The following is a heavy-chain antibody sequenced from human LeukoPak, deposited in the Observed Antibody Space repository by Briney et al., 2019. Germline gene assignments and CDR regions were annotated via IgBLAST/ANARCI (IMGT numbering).Heavy chain of an antibody. V-gene: IGHV3-7*01. CDR2: IKQDGSEK. CDR3: ASRGVWFGELLFR. J-gene: IGHJ4*02. Sequence: GGSLRLSCAASGFTFSSYWMSWVRQAPGKGLEWVANIKQDGSEKYYVDSVKGRFTISRDNAKNSLYLQVNSLRAEDTAVYYCASRGVWFGELLFRRGQGTLVAVSS. CDR1: GFTFSSYW. D-gene: IGHD3-10*01.